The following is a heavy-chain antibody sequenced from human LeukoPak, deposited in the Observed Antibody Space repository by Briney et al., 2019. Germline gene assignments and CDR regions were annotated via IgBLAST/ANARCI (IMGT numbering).Heavy chain of an antibody. V-gene: IGHV4-34*01. CDR1: GGSFSGYY. D-gene: IGHD6-19*01. CDR3: ARQIAVAGSHWFDP. Sequence: SETLSLTCAVYGGSFSGYYWSWIRQPPGKGLEWIGEINHSGSTNYNPSLKSRVTISVDTSKNQFSLKLSSVTAADTAVYYCARQIAVAGSHWFDPWGQGTLVTVSS. CDR2: INHSGST. J-gene: IGHJ5*02.